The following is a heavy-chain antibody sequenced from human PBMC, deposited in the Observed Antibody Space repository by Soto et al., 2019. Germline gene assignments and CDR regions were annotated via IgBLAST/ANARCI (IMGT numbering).Heavy chain of an antibody. D-gene: IGHD3-3*01. CDR1: GGTLSSYG. V-gene: IGHV1-69*13. CDR3: ARSRGYLGWLLGY. CDR2: IIPDFGTP. Sequence: SVKVSCKASGGTLSSYGLSWVRQAPGQGLEWMGGIIPDFGTPNYAQKFQGRVTITADESTSTAYMELSSLRSEDTAVYYCARSRGYLGWLLGYWGQGTLVTVSS. J-gene: IGHJ4*02.